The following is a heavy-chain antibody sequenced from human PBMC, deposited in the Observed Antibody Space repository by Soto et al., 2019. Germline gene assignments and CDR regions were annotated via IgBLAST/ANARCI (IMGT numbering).Heavy chain of an antibody. CDR3: ARDRVQLWLPAGWFDP. CDR1: GFTFSSYA. J-gene: IGHJ5*02. D-gene: IGHD5-18*01. Sequence: QVQLVESGGGVVQPGRSLSLSCAASGFTFSSYAMHWVRQAPGKGLEWVAVISYDGSNKYYADSVKGRFTISRDNSKNTLYRQMNSLRAEDTAVYYCARDRVQLWLPAGWFDPWGQGTLVTVSS. CDR2: ISYDGSNK. V-gene: IGHV3-30-3*01.